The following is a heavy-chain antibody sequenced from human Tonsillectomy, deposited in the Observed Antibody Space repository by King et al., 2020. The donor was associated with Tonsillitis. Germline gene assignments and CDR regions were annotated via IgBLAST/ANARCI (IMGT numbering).Heavy chain of an antibody. J-gene: IGHJ4*02. CDR2: IYTSGST. D-gene: IGHD3-3*01. Sequence: QMQLQESGPGLVKPSQTLSLTCTVSGGSISSGSYYWSWIRQPAGKGLEWIGRIYTSGSTNYNPSLKSRVTMSVDTSKNQFSLKLSSVTAADTAGDYCARARRRGSSRYYDFWSGYHYFDYWGQGTLVTVSS. CDR1: GGSISSGSYY. V-gene: IGHV4-61*02. CDR3: ARARRRGSSRYYDFWSGYHYFDY.